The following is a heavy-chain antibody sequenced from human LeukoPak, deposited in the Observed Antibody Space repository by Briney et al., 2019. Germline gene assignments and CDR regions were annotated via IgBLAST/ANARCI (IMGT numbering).Heavy chain of an antibody. CDR3: ARDRLIVVVPAAMGGVDY. CDR1: GYTFTSYG. V-gene: IGHV1-18*01. CDR2: ISAYNGNT. D-gene: IGHD2-2*01. J-gene: IGHJ4*02. Sequence: ASVKVSCKASGYTFTSYGISWVRQAPGQGLEWMGWISAYNGNTNYAQKLQGRVTMTTDTSTSTAYMELRSLRSDDTAVYYCARDRLIVVVPAAMGGVDYWGQGTLVTVSS.